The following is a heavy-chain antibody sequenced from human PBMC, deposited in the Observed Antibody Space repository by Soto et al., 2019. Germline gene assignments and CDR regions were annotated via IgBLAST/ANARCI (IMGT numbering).Heavy chain of an antibody. J-gene: IGHJ5*02. D-gene: IGHD4-17*01. Sequence: QVQLVESGGGVVQPGRSLRLSCAASGFTFSSYGMHWVRQAPGKGLEWVAVISYDGSNKYYADSVKGRFTISRDKSKNTLYLHMNSLRAEDTAVYYCAKDLYGDRQQWFDPWGQGTLVTVSS. CDR2: ISYDGSNK. CDR3: AKDLYGDRQQWFDP. CDR1: GFTFSSYG. V-gene: IGHV3-30*18.